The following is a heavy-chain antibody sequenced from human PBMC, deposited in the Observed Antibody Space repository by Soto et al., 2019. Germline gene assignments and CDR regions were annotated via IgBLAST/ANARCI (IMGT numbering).Heavy chain of an antibody. Sequence: SETLSLTCTVSGGSISSSSYYWGWIRQPPGKGLEWIGSIYYSGSTYYNPSLKSRVTISVDTSKNQFSLKLSSVTAADTALYYCARRDSYGFFHYWGQGTLVTVSS. J-gene: IGHJ4*02. CDR1: GGSISSSSYY. D-gene: IGHD5-18*01. CDR3: ARRDSYGFFHY. CDR2: IYYSGST. V-gene: IGHV4-39*01.